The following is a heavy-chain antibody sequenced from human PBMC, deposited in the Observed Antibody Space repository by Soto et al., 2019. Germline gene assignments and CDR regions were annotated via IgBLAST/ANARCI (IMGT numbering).Heavy chain of an antibody. CDR1: GFTFSSYG. V-gene: IGHV3-33*01. CDR2: IWYDGSNK. CDR3: ARAGEDYYYYGMDV. D-gene: IGHD2-21*01. J-gene: IGHJ6*02. Sequence: GGSLRLSCAASGFTFSSYGMHWVRQAPGKGLEWVAVIWYDGSNKYYADSVKGRFTISRDNSKNTLYLQMNSLRAEDTAVYYCARAGEDYYYYGMDVWGQGTTVTVSS.